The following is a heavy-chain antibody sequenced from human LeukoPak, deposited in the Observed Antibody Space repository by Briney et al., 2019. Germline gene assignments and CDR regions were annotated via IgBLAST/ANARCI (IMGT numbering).Heavy chain of an antibody. V-gene: IGHV3-21*01. CDR3: ARDIGNGSGWYDYYYYGMDV. J-gene: IGHJ6*02. CDR2: ISSSSSYI. Sequence: PGRSLRLSCAASGFTFSNSGMNWVRQAPGKGLEWVSSISSSSSYIYYADSVKGRFTISRDNAKNSLYLQMNSLRAEDTAVYYCARDIGNGSGWYDYYYYGMDVWGQGTTVTVSS. D-gene: IGHD6-19*01. CDR1: GFTFSNSG.